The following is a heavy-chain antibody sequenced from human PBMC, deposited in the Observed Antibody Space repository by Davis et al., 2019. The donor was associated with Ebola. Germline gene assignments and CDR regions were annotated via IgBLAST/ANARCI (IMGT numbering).Heavy chain of an antibody. CDR1: GYRFSSSW. CDR2: IYPADSDT. Sequence: GESLKISCKGSGYRFSSSWIAWVRQMPGKGLEWMGIIYPADSDTRYSPSFQGQITISADKSINTAYLQLSTLKASDSAMYYCARSSLVRGASDYWGQGTLVTVSS. V-gene: IGHV5-51*01. D-gene: IGHD3-10*01. J-gene: IGHJ4*02. CDR3: ARSSLVRGASDY.